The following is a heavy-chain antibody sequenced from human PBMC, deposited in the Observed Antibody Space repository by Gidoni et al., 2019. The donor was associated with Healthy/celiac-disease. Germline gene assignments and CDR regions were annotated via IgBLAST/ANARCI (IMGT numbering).Heavy chain of an antibody. CDR3: ARDQTYCTNGVCYGDWFDP. J-gene: IGHJ5*02. CDR1: GYTFTSYY. Sequence: QVQLVQSGAEVKKPGASVKVPCKASGYTFTSYYMHWVRQAPGQGLEWMGIINPSGGSTSYAQKFQGRVTMTRDTSTSTVYMELSSLRSEDTAVYYCARDQTYCTNGVCYGDWFDPWGQGTLVTVSS. CDR2: INPSGGST. V-gene: IGHV1-46*01. D-gene: IGHD2-8*01.